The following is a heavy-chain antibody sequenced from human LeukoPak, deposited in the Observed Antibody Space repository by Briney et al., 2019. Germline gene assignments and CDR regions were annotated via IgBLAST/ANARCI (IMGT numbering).Heavy chain of an antibody. Sequence: GGSLRLSCAAPGFTFSSYWMSWVRQAPGKGLEWVANIKQDGSEKYYVDSVKGRFTISRDNAKNSLYLQMNSLRAEVTAVYYCARDFQGFDYWGQGTLVTVSS. J-gene: IGHJ4*02. CDR1: GFTFSSYW. V-gene: IGHV3-7*03. CDR2: IKQDGSEK. CDR3: ARDFQGFDY.